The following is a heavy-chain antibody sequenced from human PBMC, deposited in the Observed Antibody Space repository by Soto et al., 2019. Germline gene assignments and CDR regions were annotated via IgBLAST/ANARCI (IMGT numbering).Heavy chain of an antibody. CDR1: GFTFSNYW. CDR3: ARGGLQHALDV. D-gene: IGHD6-13*01. V-gene: IGHV3-74*03. J-gene: IGHJ6*02. Sequence: EVQLVESGGGLVQPGGSLRLSCAASGFTFSNYWMYWVRQAPGKGLVWVSRVNNDGTDATHADSVKGRFTISRDNAENTLYLQMNSLRAEDTAVYYCARGGLQHALDVWGQGSTVTVSS. CDR2: VNNDGTDA.